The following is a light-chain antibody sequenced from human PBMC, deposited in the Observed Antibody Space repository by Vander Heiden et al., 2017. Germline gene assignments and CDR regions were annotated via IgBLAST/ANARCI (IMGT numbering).Light chain of an antibody. CDR1: QSVNTW. CDR2: KAS. Sequence: DIQMTQSPSTLSAYVGDRVTITCWASQSVNTWLAWFQQKPGKAPKVLIYKASTLESGVPSRFSGSGSGTEFTLTISGLQPDDFATYYCQHYQGIPWTFGQGTRVEIK. V-gene: IGKV1-5*03. CDR3: QHYQGIPWT. J-gene: IGKJ1*01.